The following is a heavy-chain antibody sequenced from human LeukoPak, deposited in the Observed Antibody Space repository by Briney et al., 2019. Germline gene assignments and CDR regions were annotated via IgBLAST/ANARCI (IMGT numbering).Heavy chain of an antibody. V-gene: IGHV3-23*01. CDR1: GFTFSSYA. CDR3: AKLSGHRVFYDFDC. CDR2: ISGSGRST. J-gene: IGHJ3*01. D-gene: IGHD2/OR15-2a*01. Sequence: GGSLRLSCAASGFTFSSYAMNWVRQAPGKGLEWVSAISGSGRSTYYADSVKGRFSISRDNSNNTLFLHVNSLRAEDTGAYYCAKLSGHRVFYDFDCWGQGTMVTVCS.